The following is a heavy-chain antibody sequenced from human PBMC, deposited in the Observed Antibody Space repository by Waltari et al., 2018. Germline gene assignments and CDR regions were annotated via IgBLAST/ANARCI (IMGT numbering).Heavy chain of an antibody. CDR2: ISYRGST. CDR3: ARGDWNYGRLYFDF. CDR1: GGSISSGDYY. D-gene: IGHD1-7*01. V-gene: IGHV4-31*03. Sequence: QVQLQESGPGLMKPSQTLSLTCTVSGGSISSGDYYWNWIRQHPGKGLEWIGYISYRGSTYYNPALQSRVSISLDTSKNQFSLRLTSVTAADSAMYFCARGDWNYGRLYFDFWGQGTLVTVSS. J-gene: IGHJ4*02.